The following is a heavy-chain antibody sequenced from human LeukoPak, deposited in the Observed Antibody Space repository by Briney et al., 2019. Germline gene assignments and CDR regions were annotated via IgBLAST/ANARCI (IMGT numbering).Heavy chain of an antibody. Sequence: GGSLRLSCAASGFTFNNYGMNWVRQAPGKGLEWVSSIRSSSTYIYYADSVKGRFTISRDNAKTSLYLQMNSLRAEDTAVYYCARDYGARCFDYWGQGTLVTVSS. CDR3: ARDYGARCFDY. CDR1: GFTFNNYG. CDR2: IRSSSTYI. D-gene: IGHD4-17*01. J-gene: IGHJ4*02. V-gene: IGHV3-21*01.